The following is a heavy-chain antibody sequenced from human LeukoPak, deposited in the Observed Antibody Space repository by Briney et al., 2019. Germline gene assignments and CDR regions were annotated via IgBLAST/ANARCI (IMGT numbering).Heavy chain of an antibody. CDR3: ARLVGAPDAFDI. V-gene: IGHV3-9*03. J-gene: IGHJ3*02. CDR1: GFTFDDYA. CDR2: ISWNSGSI. D-gene: IGHD1-26*01. Sequence: GGSLRLSCAASGFTFDDYAMHWVRQAPGKGLEWVSGISWNSGSIGYADSVKGRFTISRDNAKNSLYLQMDSLRAEDMALYYCARLVGAPDAFDIWGQGTMVTVSS.